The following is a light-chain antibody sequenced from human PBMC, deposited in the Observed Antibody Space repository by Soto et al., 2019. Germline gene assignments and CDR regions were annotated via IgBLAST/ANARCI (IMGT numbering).Light chain of an antibody. CDR2: GNT. CDR3: QSYDISLRGNV. Sequence: QSVLTQPPSVSGAPGQRVILSCTGSSSNIGAGFDVHWYQQVPGSAPTLLIYGNTHRPTGVPDRFSGSKGGTSASLTITGLQADDEADYYCQSYDISLRGNVFGPGTKVTVL. CDR1: SSNIGAGFD. J-gene: IGLJ1*01. V-gene: IGLV1-40*01.